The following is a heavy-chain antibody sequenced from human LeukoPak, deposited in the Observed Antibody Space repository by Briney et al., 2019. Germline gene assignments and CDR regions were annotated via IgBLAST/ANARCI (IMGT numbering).Heavy chain of an antibody. CDR1: GYTFHSYW. CDR3: ARLYISSSGGDY. V-gene: IGHV5-51*01. J-gene: IGHJ4*02. D-gene: IGHD3-3*02. CDR2: IYPGDSDT. Sequence: GESLKISCKGSGYTFHSYWIAWVRQMPGKGLEWMGIIYPGDSDTRYSPSFQGQVTISADKSIRTAYLQWSSLKASDTAMYYCARLYISSSGGDYWGQGTLVTVSS.